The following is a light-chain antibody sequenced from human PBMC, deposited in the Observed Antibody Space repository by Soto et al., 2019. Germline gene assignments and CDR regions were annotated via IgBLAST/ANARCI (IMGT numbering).Light chain of an antibody. CDR3: MQALQTPWA. CDR2: LGS. Sequence: DIVMTQSPLSLPVTPGEPASISCRSSQSLLLTNGYNYLDWYLQKPGQSPQLLIYLGSNRASGVPDRFSGSGSDTDFTLKISRVEAEDVGVYYCMQALQTPWAFGQGTKVEIK. CDR1: QSLLLTNGYNY. J-gene: IGKJ1*01. V-gene: IGKV2-28*01.